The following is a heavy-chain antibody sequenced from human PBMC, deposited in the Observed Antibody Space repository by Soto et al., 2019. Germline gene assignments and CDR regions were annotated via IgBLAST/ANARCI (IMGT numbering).Heavy chain of an antibody. CDR2: ISYDGSNK. Sequence: GGSLRLSCAASGFTFSSYGMHWVRQAPGKGLEWVAVISYDGSNKYYADSVKGRFTISRDNSKNTLYLQMNSLRAEDTAVYYCAKESIFRGACLDYWGQGTLVTVSS. V-gene: IGHV3-30*18. CDR3: AKESIFRGACLDY. J-gene: IGHJ4*02. D-gene: IGHD3-10*01. CDR1: GFTFSSYG.